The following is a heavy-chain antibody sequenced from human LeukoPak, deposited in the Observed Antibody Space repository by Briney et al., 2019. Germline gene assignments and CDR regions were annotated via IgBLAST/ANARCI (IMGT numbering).Heavy chain of an antibody. CDR3: AKVTFFSALDY. CDR1: LFTLDDYV. Sequence: VGSLRLSRAASLFTLDDYVMHWVRQAPPKGLEWVSLVSGDGGSTYYADSVKGRFTISRDNSKNSLYLQMNSLRTEDTALYYCAKVTFFSALDYWGQGTPVTVSS. V-gene: IGHV3-43*02. CDR2: VSGDGGST. J-gene: IGHJ4*02. D-gene: IGHD3-3*02.